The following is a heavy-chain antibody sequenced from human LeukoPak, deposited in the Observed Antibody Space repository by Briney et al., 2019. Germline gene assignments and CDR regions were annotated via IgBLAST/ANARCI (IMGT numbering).Heavy chain of an antibody. CDR2: IGYDGSNK. D-gene: IGHD2-2*01. Sequence: PGGSLRLSCAASGFTFSSYAMHWVRQAPGKGLEWVAFIGYDGSNKFYADSVKGRFTISRDTSKNTLYLQMNSLRTEDSAIYYCAKAGYCATTGCPDYYYMDVWGRGTTVTVSS. CDR1: GFTFSSYA. V-gene: IGHV3-30*02. CDR3: AKAGYCATTGCPDYYYMDV. J-gene: IGHJ6*03.